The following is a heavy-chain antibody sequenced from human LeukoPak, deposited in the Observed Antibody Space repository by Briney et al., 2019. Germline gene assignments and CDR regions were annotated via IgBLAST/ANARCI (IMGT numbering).Heavy chain of an antibody. D-gene: IGHD6-13*01. CDR2: ISSSGSTI. V-gene: IGHV3-48*03. Sequence: PGGSLRLSCAASGFTFSSYEMNWVRQAPGKGLEWVSYISSSGSTIYYADSVKGRFTISRDNAKNSLYLQMNSLRAEDTAVYYCVRGAYSSSWLNFDYWGQGTLVTVSS. CDR3: VRGAYSSSWLNFDY. J-gene: IGHJ4*02. CDR1: GFTFSSYE.